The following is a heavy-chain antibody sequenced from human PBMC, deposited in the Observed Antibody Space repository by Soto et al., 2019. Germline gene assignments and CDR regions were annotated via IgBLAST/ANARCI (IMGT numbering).Heavy chain of an antibody. Sequence: SETLSLTCTVSGGSISSGDYYWSWIRQPPGKGLEWIGYIYYSGSTYYNPSLKSRVTISVDTSKNQFSLKLSSVTAADTAVYYCARDSDFWSGDYGMDVCGQGTTVTVSS. D-gene: IGHD3-3*01. CDR3: ARDSDFWSGDYGMDV. V-gene: IGHV4-30-4*01. J-gene: IGHJ6*02. CDR1: GGSISSGDYY. CDR2: IYYSGST.